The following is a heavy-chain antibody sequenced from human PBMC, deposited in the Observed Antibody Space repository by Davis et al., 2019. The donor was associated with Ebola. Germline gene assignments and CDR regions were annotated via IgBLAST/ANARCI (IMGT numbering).Heavy chain of an antibody. J-gene: IGHJ4*02. D-gene: IGHD1-26*01. Sequence: PGGSLRLSCAASEFTFSSYAMSWVRQAPGKGLEWVSSISDCGANTYYADSVKGRFTISRDNSKNTLYLQMNSLRAEDTAVYYCARQRSRSYSLDYWGQGTLVTVSS. CDR1: EFTFSSYA. CDR2: ISDCGANT. CDR3: ARQRSRSYSLDY. V-gene: IGHV3-23*01.